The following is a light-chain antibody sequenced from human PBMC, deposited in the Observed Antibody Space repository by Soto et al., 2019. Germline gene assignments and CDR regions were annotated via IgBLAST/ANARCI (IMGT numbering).Light chain of an antibody. J-gene: IGKJ3*01. V-gene: IGKV1-27*01. CDR3: QKYSSVPV. Sequence: DIQMTQFPTSLSASVGDRVTITCRASQVIRNFVAWYQQKPGKAPKLLIYAASTLQSGVPSRFSGSGSGTDFTLTINSLQPEDVATYSCQKYSSVPVFGPGTKVEIK. CDR2: AAS. CDR1: QVIRNF.